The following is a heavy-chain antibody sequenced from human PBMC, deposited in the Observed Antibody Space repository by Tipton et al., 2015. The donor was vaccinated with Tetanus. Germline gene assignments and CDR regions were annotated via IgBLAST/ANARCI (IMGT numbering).Heavy chain of an antibody. J-gene: IGHJ3*02. Sequence: TLSLTCTVSGGSISSSSYYWGWIRQPPGKGLEWIGSIYYSGSTYYNPSLKSRVTISVDTSKNQSSLKLSSVTAADTAVYYCARHDYGDYGAFDIWGQGTMVTVSS. CDR3: ARHDYGDYGAFDI. CDR1: GGSISSSSYY. CDR2: IYYSGST. D-gene: IGHD4-17*01. V-gene: IGHV4-39*01.